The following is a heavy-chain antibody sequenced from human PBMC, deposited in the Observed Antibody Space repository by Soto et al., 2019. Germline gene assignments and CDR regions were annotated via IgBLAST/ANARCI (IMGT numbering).Heavy chain of an antibody. CDR1: GFTFSSYA. CDR3: ASRTVTRNYYYYGMDV. V-gene: IGHV3-23*01. Sequence: PGGSLRLSCAASGFTFSSYAMSWVRQAPGKGLEWVSAISGSGGSTYYADTVKGRFTISRDNSKNTLYLQMNSLRAEDTAVYYCASRTVTRNYYYYGMDVWGQGTTVTVSS. D-gene: IGHD4-4*01. CDR2: ISGSGGST. J-gene: IGHJ6*02.